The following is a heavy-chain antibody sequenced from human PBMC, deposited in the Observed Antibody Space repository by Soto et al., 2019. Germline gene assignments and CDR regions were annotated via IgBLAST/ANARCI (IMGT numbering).Heavy chain of an antibody. Sequence: QAQVVQSGAEVRKPGSSVKLSCKASEGTFNSYAIAWVRQAPGQGLEWMGGIIPYYNTLNYAQKFQARVTITADDSTNTVYMELSSLRSDDTAGYFCASGATRWHPGIFASWAQGTVVTASS. CDR3: ASGATRWHPGIFAS. CDR1: EGTFNSYA. V-gene: IGHV1-69*01. CDR2: IIPYYNTL. J-gene: IGHJ4*02. D-gene: IGHD3-16*01.